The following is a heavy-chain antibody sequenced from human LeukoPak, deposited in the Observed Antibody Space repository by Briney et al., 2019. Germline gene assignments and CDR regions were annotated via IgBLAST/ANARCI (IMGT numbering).Heavy chain of an antibody. J-gene: IGHJ4*02. CDR3: AKDRFLGSENYGQFDC. CDR2: ISSSGDYI. Sequence: GGSLRLSCAASGFTFSSYSMNWVRQAPGKGLEWVSSISSSGDYIYYADSVKGRFTTSRDNAKSSLFLQMNSLRAEDTAVYYCAKDRFLGSENYGQFDCWGQGTLVTVSS. CDR1: GFTFSSYS. V-gene: IGHV3-21*04. D-gene: IGHD3-10*01.